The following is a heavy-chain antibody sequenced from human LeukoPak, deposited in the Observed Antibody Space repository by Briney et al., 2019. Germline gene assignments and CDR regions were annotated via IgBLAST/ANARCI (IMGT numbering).Heavy chain of an antibody. V-gene: IGHV4-34*01. CDR2: INHSGST. CDR1: GGSFSGYY. Sequence: SETLSLTCAVYGGSFSGYYWSWIRQPPGKGLEWIGEINHSGSTNCNPSRKSRVTISVDTSKNQFSLKLSSVTAADTAVYYCARYYYDSSGYYYNALDIRGQGTMVTVSS. CDR3: ARYYYDSSGYYYNALDI. D-gene: IGHD3-22*01. J-gene: IGHJ3*02.